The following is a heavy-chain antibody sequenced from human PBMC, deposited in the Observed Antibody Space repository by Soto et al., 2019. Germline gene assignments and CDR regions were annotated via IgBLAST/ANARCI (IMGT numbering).Heavy chain of an antibody. CDR3: ARVEQLLGPHYHYYGMLV. D-gene: IGHD6-13*01. V-gene: IGHV4-59*01. CDR1: GGSISSYY. J-gene: IGHJ6*02. CDR2: IYYSGST. Sequence: SETLSLTCTVSGGSISSYYWSWIRQPPGKGLEWIGYIYYSGSTNYNPSLKSRVTISVDTSKNQFSLKLSSATAADTVVYYCARVEQLLGPHYHYYGMLVWGPATTVNV.